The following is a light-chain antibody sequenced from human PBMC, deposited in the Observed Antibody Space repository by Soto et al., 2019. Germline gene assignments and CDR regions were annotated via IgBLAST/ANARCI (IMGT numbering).Light chain of an antibody. V-gene: IGLV2-8*01. CDR3: SSYGGSNNFV. CDR2: EVT. Sequence: QSVLTQPPSASGSPGQSVTISCTGTSSDVGGYNLVSWYQQYPGKAPKLIIYEVTKRPSGVPDRFSGSKSGNTASLTVSGLQTDDEADYYCSSYGGSNNFVFGTGTKV. CDR1: SSDVGGYNL. J-gene: IGLJ1*01.